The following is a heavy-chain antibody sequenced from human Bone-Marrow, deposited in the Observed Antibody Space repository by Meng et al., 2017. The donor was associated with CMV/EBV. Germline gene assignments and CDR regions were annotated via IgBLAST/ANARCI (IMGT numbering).Heavy chain of an antibody. V-gene: IGHV1-69*02. Sequence: SVKVSGKASGGTFSSYTISWVRQAPGQGLEWMGRIIPILGIANYAQKFQGRVTITADKSTSTAYMELSSLRSEDTAVYYCARRGYCSSTSCLHDAFDIWGQGTMVTVSS. CDR2: IIPILGIA. J-gene: IGHJ3*02. D-gene: IGHD2-2*01. CDR3: ARRGYCSSTSCLHDAFDI. CDR1: GGTFSSYT.